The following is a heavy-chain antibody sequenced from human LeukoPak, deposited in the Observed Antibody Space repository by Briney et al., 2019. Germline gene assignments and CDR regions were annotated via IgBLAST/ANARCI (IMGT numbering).Heavy chain of an antibody. CDR1: GFTFSSYG. J-gene: IGHJ4*02. CDR2: IRYDGSNK. Sequence: GGSLRLSCAASGFTFSSYGMHWVRQAPGKGLEWVAFIRYDGSNKYYADSVKGRFTISRDNSKNTLYLQMNSLRTEDTAVYYCAKARTRGYSYGSFDYWGQGTLVTVSS. CDR3: AKARTRGYSYGSFDY. D-gene: IGHD5-18*01. V-gene: IGHV3-30*02.